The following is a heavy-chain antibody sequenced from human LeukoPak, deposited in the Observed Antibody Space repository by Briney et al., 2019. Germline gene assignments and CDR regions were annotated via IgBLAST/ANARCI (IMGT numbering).Heavy chain of an antibody. CDR2: ISSSSSYT. V-gene: IGHV3-11*06. D-gene: IGHD4-17*01. J-gene: IGHJ4*02. Sequence: GGSLRLSCAASGFTFSDYYTSWIRQAPGKGLEWVSYISSSSSYTNYADSVKGRFTISRDNAKNSLYLQMNSLRAEDTAVYYCARFFPTVTTTYDYWGQGTLVTVSS. CDR1: GFTFSDYY. CDR3: ARFFPTVTTTYDY.